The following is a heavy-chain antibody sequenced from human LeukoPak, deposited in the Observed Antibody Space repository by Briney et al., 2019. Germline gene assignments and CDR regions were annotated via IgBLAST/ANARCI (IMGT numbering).Heavy chain of an antibody. J-gene: IGHJ6*03. D-gene: IGHD2-8*01. V-gene: IGHV4-39*07. CDR3: ARIVWPDIVLMVYDYYYYMDV. CDR1: GGSISSSSYY. CDR2: ICYSGST. Sequence: SETLSLTCTVSGGSISSSSYYWGWIRQPPGKGLEWIGSICYSGSTYYNPSLKSRVTISVDTSKNQFSLKLSSVTAADTAVYYCARIVWPDIVLMVYDYYYYMDVWGKGTTVTVSS.